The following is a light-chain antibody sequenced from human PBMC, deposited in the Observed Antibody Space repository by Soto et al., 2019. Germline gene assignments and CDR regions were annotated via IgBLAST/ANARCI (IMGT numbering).Light chain of an antibody. V-gene: IGLV1-44*01. CDR2: NNN. J-gene: IGLJ7*01. CDR3: ATWDDSLNGVV. CDR1: SSNIGSNT. Sequence: QAVVTQPPSASGTPGQRVTISCSGSSSNIGSNTVNWYRQLPGTAPKLLIYNNNQRPSGVPDRFSGSKSGTSASLAISGLLSEDEADYYCATWDDSLNGVVFGGGTQLTVL.